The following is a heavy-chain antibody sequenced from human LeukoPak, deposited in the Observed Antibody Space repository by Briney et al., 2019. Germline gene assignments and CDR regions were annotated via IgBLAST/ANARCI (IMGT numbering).Heavy chain of an antibody. J-gene: IGHJ5*02. Sequence: ASVKVSCKASGYTFTGYYMHWVRHAPGQGLGWMGWINTNSGGTNYAQKFQGRVTMTRDTSISTAYMELSRLRSDDTAVYYCAREGFIVGATASWFDPWGQGTLVTVAS. CDR3: AREGFIVGATASWFDP. D-gene: IGHD1-26*01. V-gene: IGHV1-2*02. CDR2: INTNSGGT. CDR1: GYTFTGYY.